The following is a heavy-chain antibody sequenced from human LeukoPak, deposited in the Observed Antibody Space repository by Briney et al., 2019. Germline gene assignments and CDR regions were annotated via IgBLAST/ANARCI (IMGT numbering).Heavy chain of an antibody. V-gene: IGHV3-9*01. CDR1: GFTFDDYA. J-gene: IGHJ4*02. CDR3: AKDIGYGDYPDY. CDR2: ISWNSGSI. D-gene: IGHD4-17*01. Sequence: GGSLRLSCAASGFTFDDYAMHWVRQAPGKGLEWVSGISWNSGSIGYADSVKGRFTISRDNAKNSLYLQMNSLRAEDTALYYCAKDIGYGDYPDYWGQGTLVTVSS.